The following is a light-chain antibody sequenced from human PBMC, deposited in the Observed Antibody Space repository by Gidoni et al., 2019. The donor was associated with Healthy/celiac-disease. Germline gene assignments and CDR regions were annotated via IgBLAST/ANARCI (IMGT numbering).Light chain of an antibody. J-gene: IGKJ4*01. CDR2: WAS. V-gene: IGKV4-1*01. CDR1: RSVLYSSNNKNY. Sequence: DIVMTQSPDPLAVSLGERATINCKSSRSVLYSSNNKNYLAWYQQKPGQPPKLLIYWASTRESGVPDRFSGSGSGTDFTLTISSLQAEDVAVYYCQQYYSTLLTFGGGTKVEIK. CDR3: QQYYSTLLT.